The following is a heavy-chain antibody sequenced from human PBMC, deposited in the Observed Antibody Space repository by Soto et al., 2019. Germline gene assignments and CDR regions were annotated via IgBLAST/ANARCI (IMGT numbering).Heavy chain of an antibody. V-gene: IGHV1-18*04. CDR3: ARAQGGPPVYSKSWYFSPGMDV. Sequence: DSVKVSCKASGYTFTSYGISWVRQAPGQGLEWMGWISAYNGNTNYAQKLQGRVTMTTDTSTSTAYMELRSLRSDDTAVYYCARAQGGPPVYSKSWYFSPGMDVWGQGTRVTVSS. CDR2: ISAYNGNT. J-gene: IGHJ6*02. D-gene: IGHD6-13*01. CDR1: GYTFTSYG.